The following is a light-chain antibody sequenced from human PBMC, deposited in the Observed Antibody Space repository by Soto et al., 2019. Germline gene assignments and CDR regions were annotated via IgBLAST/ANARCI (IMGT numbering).Light chain of an antibody. V-gene: IGKV3-20*01. CDR3: QQYGSSPPYT. CDR1: QSVSSSY. CDR2: GAS. Sequence: EIVLTQSPGNLSLSPGERATLSCRASQSVSSSYLAWYQQKPGQAPRLLIYGASSRATGIPDRFSGSGSGTDFTLTISRLEPEEFAVYYCQQYGSSPPYTFGQGNKLDIK. J-gene: IGKJ2*01.